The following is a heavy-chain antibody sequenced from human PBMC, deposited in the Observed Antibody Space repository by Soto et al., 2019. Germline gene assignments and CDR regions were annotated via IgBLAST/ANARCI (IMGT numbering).Heavy chain of an antibody. CDR2: IAFDGSQE. J-gene: IGHJ6*02. CDR1: GFSFNTSG. CDR3: ATKVRVTNYLYYGMDV. D-gene: IGHD2-21*02. Sequence: QVQLVESGGGVVQPGRALRLSCAASGFSFNTSGMHWVRQAPGKGLEWVAVIAFDGSQEFYGDSVRGRFTISRDNSKNTLFLHMKSLTPEDTAVHYCATKVRVTNYLYYGMDVWGQGTTVTVSS. V-gene: IGHV3-30*03.